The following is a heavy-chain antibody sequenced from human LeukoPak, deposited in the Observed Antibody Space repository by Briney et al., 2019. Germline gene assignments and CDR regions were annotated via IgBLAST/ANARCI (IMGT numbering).Heavy chain of an antibody. J-gene: IGHJ3*02. CDR3: ARHINPQLVSEDDAFDI. Sequence: SETLSLTCAVYGGSFSGYYWSWIRQPPGKGLEWIGKINHSGSTNYNPSLKSRVTISVDTSKNQFSLKLSSVTAADTAVYYCARHINPQLVSEDDAFDIWGQGTMVTVSS. CDR2: INHSGST. V-gene: IGHV4-34*01. CDR1: GGSFSGYY. D-gene: IGHD6-13*01.